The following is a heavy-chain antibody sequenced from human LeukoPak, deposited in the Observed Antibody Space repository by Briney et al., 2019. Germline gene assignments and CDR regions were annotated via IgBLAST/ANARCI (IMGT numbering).Heavy chain of an antibody. CDR2: ISAYNGNT. D-gene: IGHD2-2*01. V-gene: IGHV1-18*01. CDR3: ARDESVGYCSSTSCYSNYYYYGMDV. CDR1: GYTFTSYG. Sequence: ASVKVSCKASGYTFTSYGISWVRQAPGQGLEWMGWISAYNGNTNYARKLQGRVTMTTDTSTSTAYMELRSLRSDDTAVYYCARDESVGYCSSTSCYSNYYYYGMDVWGQGTTVTVSS. J-gene: IGHJ6*02.